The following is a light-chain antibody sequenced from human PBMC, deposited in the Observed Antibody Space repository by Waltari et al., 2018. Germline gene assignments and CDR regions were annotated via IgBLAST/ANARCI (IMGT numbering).Light chain of an antibody. V-gene: IGLV1-44*01. CDR3: AAWDDSLNGVV. CDR2: SNN. Sequence: QSVLTQPPSASGTPGQRVTISCSGSSSNIGSNTVNWYQQLPGPAPKLLVYSNNQRPSGVPDRLSGSKSGTSASLAISGLQAEDEADYYCAAWDDSLNGVVFGGGTKLTVL. CDR1: SSNIGSNT. J-gene: IGLJ2*01.